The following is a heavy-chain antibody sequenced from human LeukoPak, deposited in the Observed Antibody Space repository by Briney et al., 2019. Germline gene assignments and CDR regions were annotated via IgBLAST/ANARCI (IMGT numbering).Heavy chain of an antibody. Sequence: ASVKVSCKASGGTFSSYAISWVRQAPGQGLEWXXXXXPIFGTANYAQKFQGRVTITADESTSTAYMELSSLRSEDTAVYYCARGGVEDILTGHFDYWGQGTLVTVSS. J-gene: IGHJ4*02. CDR2: XXPIFGTA. CDR1: GGTFSSYA. V-gene: IGHV1-69*13. D-gene: IGHD3-9*01. CDR3: ARGGVEDILTGHFDY.